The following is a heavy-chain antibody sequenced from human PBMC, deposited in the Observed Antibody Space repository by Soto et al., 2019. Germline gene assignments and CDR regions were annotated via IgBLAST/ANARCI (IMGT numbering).Heavy chain of an antibody. CDR2: DYYGGST. CDR1: ADPADICSSV. D-gene: IGHD5-18*01. V-gene: IGHV4-39*07. Sequence: TPYLTRIVQADPADICSSVWGWIRQPPGKGLEWIGNDYYGGSTYYNPSLKSRVTISVDTSKNQFSLKLSSVTAADTAVYYCARTLYSYGPRFDYWGQG. J-gene: IGHJ4*02. CDR3: ARTLYSYGPRFDY.